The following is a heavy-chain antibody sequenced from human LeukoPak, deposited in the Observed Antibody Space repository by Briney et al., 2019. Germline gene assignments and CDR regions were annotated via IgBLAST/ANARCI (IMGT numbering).Heavy chain of an antibody. CDR3: ARVVLRYFDWLSYAFDI. D-gene: IGHD3-9*01. Sequence: GGTLRLSCAASGFTFSSYGMSWVRQAPGKGLEWVSAISGSGGSTYYADSVKGRFTISRDNSKNTLYLQMNSLRAEDTAVYYCARVVLRYFDWLSYAFDIWGQGTMVTVSS. CDR1: GFTFSSYG. CDR2: ISGSGGST. J-gene: IGHJ3*02. V-gene: IGHV3-23*01.